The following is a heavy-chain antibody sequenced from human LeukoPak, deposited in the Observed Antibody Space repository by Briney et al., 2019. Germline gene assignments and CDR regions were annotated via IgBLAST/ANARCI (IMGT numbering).Heavy chain of an antibody. CDR2: IYYSGST. CDR1: GGSISSSNYN. Sequence: SETLSLTCTVSGGSISSSNYNWGWIRQPPGKGLEWVGSIYYSGSTYYNPSLKSRVTISVDTSKNQFSQKLSSVTAADTAVYYCARLGDSYATDYWGQGTLVTVSS. CDR3: ARLGDSYATDY. J-gene: IGHJ4*02. V-gene: IGHV4-39*01. D-gene: IGHD5-18*01.